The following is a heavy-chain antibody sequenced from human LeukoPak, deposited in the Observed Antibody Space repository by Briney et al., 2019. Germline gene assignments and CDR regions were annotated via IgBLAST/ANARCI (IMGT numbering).Heavy chain of an antibody. J-gene: IGHJ6*04. CDR3: MRGETITSIRPGADL. CDR2: INPSTGEI. Sequence: GASVKVSCMASGYTFSDYYIHWMRQAPGQGFEWMAWINPSTGEIKTAHQFQCRATMTWATSIGTAYMELSRLTFDDTAVYYCMRGETITSIRPGADLWGKGTTVTVSS. CDR1: GYTFSDYY. V-gene: IGHV1-2*07. D-gene: IGHD5-12*01.